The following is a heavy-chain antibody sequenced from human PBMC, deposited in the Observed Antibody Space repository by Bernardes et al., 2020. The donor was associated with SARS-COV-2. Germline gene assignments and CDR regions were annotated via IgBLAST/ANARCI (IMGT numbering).Heavy chain of an antibody. CDR2: INHSGST. CDR3: ARAEKGTYYYGSGSYYLSVEVWFDP. J-gene: IGHJ5*02. D-gene: IGHD3-10*01. CDR1: GGSFSGYY. Sequence: SETLSLTCAVYGGSFSGYYWSWIRQPPGKGLEWIGEINHSGSTNYNPSLKSRVTISVDTSKNQFSLKLSSVTAADTAVYYCARAEKGTYYYGSGSYYLSVEVWFDPWGQGTLVTVSS. V-gene: IGHV4-34*01.